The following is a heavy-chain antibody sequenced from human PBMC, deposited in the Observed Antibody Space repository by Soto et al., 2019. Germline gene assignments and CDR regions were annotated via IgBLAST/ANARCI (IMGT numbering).Heavy chain of an antibody. J-gene: IGHJ4*02. V-gene: IGHV4-4*02. CDR3: ATDSSGHSSVGFVY. CDR2: IYHSGST. CDR1: GGSISSSNW. D-gene: IGHD3-22*01. Sequence: SDTLSLTCAVSGGSISSSNWWSWVRQPPGKGLEWIGEIYHSGSTNYNPSLKSRVTISVDKSKNQFSLKLSSVTAADTAVYYCATDSSGHSSVGFVYWGQGTLVTVSS.